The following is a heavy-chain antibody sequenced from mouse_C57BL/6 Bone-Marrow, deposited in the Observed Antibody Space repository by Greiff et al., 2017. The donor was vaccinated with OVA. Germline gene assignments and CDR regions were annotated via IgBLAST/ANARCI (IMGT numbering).Heavy chain of an antibody. CDR2: ISDGGSYT. CDR3: ARDTNLYWYFDV. CDR1: GFTFSSYA. D-gene: IGHD4-1*02. Sequence: EVQGVESGGGLVKPGGSLKLSCAASGFTFSSYAMSWVRQTPEKRLEWVATISDGGSYTYYPDNVKGRFTISRDNAKNNLYLQMSHLKSEDTAMYYCARDTNLYWYFDVWGTGTTVTVSS. J-gene: IGHJ1*03. V-gene: IGHV5-4*01.